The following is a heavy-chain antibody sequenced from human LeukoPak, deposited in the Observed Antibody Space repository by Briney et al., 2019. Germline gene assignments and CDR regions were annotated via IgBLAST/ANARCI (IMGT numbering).Heavy chain of an antibody. D-gene: IGHD6-6*01. J-gene: IGHJ4*02. V-gene: IGHV3-11*01. CDR2: ISSSGSTI. Sequence: PGGSLRLSCAAFGFTFSDYYMSWIRQAPGKGLEWISYISSSGSTIYYADSVKGRFTISSDNARNSLYLQMNSLRAEDTAVYYCARERAIASLRPYYFDYWGQGTLVTVSS. CDR1: GFTFSDYY. CDR3: ARERAIASLRPYYFDY.